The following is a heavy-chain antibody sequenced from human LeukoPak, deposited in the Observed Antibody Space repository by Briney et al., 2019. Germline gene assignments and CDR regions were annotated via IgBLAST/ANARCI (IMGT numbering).Heavy chain of an antibody. V-gene: IGHV3-30*02. CDR3: ARDNDGAAAGSFDY. D-gene: IGHD6-13*01. CDR1: GFTFSTYG. Sequence: GGSLRLSCAASGFTFSTYGMHWVRQAPGKGLDWVAFIRYDGSNKYYADSVKGRFTISRDNSKNTLYLQMNSLRAEDTAVYYCARDNDGAAAGSFDYWGQGTLVTVSS. J-gene: IGHJ4*02. CDR2: IRYDGSNK.